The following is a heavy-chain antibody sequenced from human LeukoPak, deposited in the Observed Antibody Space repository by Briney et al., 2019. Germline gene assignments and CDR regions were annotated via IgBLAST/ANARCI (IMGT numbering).Heavy chain of an antibody. D-gene: IGHD2-8*02. CDR1: GFTFGNFW. Sequence: GGSLRLSCAASGFTFGNFWMSWVRQAPGRGLQWVASMKGDASLIYYVDSMKGRFTISRDNARNSLYLQMNSLRVEDTAVYYCARLFGGVTTFDYWGQGTLVTVSS. CDR3: ARLFGGVTTFDY. J-gene: IGHJ4*02. V-gene: IGHV3-7*01. CDR2: MKGDASLI.